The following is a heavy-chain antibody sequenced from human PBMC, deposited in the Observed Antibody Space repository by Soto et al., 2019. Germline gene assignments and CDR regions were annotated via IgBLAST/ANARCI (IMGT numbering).Heavy chain of an antibody. CDR1: GYTFTSYA. V-gene: IGHV1-3*01. J-gene: IGHJ5*02. D-gene: IGHD3-3*01. CDR3: AREGERFLEWLSPFDP. Sequence: GASVKVSCKASGYTFTSYAMHWVRQAPGQRLEWMGWINAGNGNTKYSQKFQGRVTITRDTSASTAYMELSSLRSEDTAVYYCAREGERFLEWLSPFDPWGQGTLGTVS. CDR2: INAGNGNT.